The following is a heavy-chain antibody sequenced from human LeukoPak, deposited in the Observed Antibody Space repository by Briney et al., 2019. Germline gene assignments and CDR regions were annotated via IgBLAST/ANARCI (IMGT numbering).Heavy chain of an antibody. Sequence: ASVKVSCKASGDTLSSYAISWVRQAPGQGLEWMGGIIPIFGTANYAQKFQGRVTMTRDTSISTAYMELSRLRSDDTAVYYCAREPDYAFDIWRQGTMVTVSS. CDR3: AREPDYAFDI. D-gene: IGHD1-14*01. J-gene: IGHJ3*02. CDR1: GDTLSSYA. CDR2: IIPIFGTA. V-gene: IGHV1-69*05.